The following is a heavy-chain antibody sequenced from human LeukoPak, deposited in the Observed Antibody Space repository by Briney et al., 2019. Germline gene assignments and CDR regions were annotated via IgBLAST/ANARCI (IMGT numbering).Heavy chain of an antibody. V-gene: IGHV3-30*04. J-gene: IGHJ4*02. D-gene: IGHD3-22*01. Sequence: GGSLRLSCAASGFTFSSYAMHWVRQAPGKGLEWVAVISYDGSNKYYADSVKGRFTISRDNSKNTLYLQMNSLRAEDTAVYFCARVEDYYYDSSTNIDYWGQGTLVTVSS. CDR3: ARVEDYYYDSSTNIDY. CDR2: ISYDGSNK. CDR1: GFTFSSYA.